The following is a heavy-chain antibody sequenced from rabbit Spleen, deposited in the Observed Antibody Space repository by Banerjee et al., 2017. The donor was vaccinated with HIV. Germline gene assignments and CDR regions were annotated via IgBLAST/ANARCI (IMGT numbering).Heavy chain of an antibody. CDR3: ARDPAYSSGSGSAIPYL. CDR1: GMDFSNYYY. V-gene: IGHV1S43*01. D-gene: IGHD1-1*01. CDR2: IYTSSGGT. Sequence: QQQLEESGGGLVKPGGTLTLTCKASGMDFSNYYYMCWVRQAPGKGLELIACIYTSSGGTWYASWVNGRFTISRSTSLNTVDLKMTSLTVADTATYFCARDPAYSSGSGSAIPYLWGQGTLVTVS. J-gene: IGHJ3*01.